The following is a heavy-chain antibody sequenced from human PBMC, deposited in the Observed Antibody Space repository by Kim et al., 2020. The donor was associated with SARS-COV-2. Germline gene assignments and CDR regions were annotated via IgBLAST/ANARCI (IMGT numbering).Heavy chain of an antibody. CDR3: ANGGAGSSWYLGY. V-gene: IGHV3-30*02. D-gene: IGHD6-13*01. Sequence: YADSGKGRFTISRDNSKNTLYLQMNSLRAEDTAVYYCANGGAGSSWYLGYWGQGTLVTVSS. J-gene: IGHJ4*02.